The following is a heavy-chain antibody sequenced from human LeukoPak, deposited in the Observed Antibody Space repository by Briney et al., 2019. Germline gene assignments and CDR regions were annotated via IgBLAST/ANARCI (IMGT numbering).Heavy chain of an antibody. CDR1: GFTFNNYN. D-gene: IGHD5-24*01. Sequence: GGSLRLSCTASGFTFNNYNMNWVRQAPGKGLEWVSSISTSSGYIYYADSVKGRFTVSRDNAKNSLFLQMNSLRAEDTALYYCARDREMGTIRNGFDVWGQGTIVSVSS. J-gene: IGHJ3*01. CDR3: ARDREMGTIRNGFDV. CDR2: ISTSSGYI. V-gene: IGHV3-21*01.